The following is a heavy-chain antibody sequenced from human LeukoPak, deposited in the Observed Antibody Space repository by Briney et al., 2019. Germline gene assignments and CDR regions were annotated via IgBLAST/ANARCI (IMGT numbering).Heavy chain of an antibody. J-gene: IGHJ3*02. CDR1: GFNFSSYW. D-gene: IGHD4-17*01. Sequence: GGSLRLSCAAAGFNFSSYWMTWVRQAPGKGLECVANIKQDGTEKYYLDSVKRRLTISRDNAKNSLYLQMNSLRAVDTAVYFCARPTTVTMVDAFNIWGLGTMVTVSS. CDR3: ARPTTVTMVDAFNI. CDR2: IKQDGTEK. V-gene: IGHV3-7*04.